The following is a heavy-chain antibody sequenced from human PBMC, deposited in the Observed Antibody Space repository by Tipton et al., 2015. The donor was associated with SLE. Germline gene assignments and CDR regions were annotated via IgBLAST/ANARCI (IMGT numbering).Heavy chain of an antibody. CDR3: AKSMVRGVKWAFDI. J-gene: IGHJ3*02. CDR2: IIHSGST. Sequence: TLSLTCAVYGGSVSGYYWSWIRQPPGKGLEWIGEIIHSGSTNYNPSLKSRVTISVDKSKNQFSLRLSSVTAADTAVYYCAKSMVRGVKWAFDIWGQGTMVTVSS. V-gene: IGHV4-34*12. CDR1: GGSVSGYY. D-gene: IGHD3-10*01.